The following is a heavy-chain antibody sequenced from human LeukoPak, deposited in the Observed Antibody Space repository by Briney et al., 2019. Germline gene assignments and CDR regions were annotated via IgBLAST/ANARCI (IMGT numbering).Heavy chain of an antibody. CDR3: ARGLGSYSGGH. CDR2: ISGGGGST. Sequence: GGSLRLSCAASGFTSSSYGMSWVRQAPGKGLEWVSAISGGGGSTYYADSVKGRFTISRDNSKNTLYLQMNSLRAEDTAVYYCARGLGSYSGGHWGQGNQVTVSS. D-gene: IGHD1-26*01. V-gene: IGHV3-23*01. J-gene: IGHJ4*02. CDR1: GFTSSSYG.